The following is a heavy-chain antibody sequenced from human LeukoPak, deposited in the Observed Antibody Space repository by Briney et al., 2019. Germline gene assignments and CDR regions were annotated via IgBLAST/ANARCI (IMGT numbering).Heavy chain of an antibody. V-gene: IGHV1-69*01. J-gene: IGHJ4*02. D-gene: IGHD2-2*02. Sequence: SVKVSCKASGGTLSSYAISWVRQAPGQGLEWMGGIIPIFGTANYAQKFQGRVTITADESTSTAYMELSSLRSEDTAVYYCARDRRVPRYCSSTSCYTDFDYWGQGTLVTVSS. CDR1: GGTLSSYA. CDR2: IIPIFGTA. CDR3: ARDRRVPRYCSSTSCYTDFDY.